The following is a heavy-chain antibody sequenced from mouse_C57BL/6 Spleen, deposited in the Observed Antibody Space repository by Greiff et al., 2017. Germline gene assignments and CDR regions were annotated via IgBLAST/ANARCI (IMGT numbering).Heavy chain of an antibody. CDR2: ISSGGDYI. Sequence: EVKLVESGEGLVKPGGSLKLSCAASGFTFSSYAMSWVRQTPEKRLEWVAYISSGGDYIYYADTVKGRFTISRDNARNTLYLQMSSLKSEDTAIYYCTRGGAPYWYFDVWGTGTTVTVSS. J-gene: IGHJ1*03. CDR3: TRGGAPYWYFDV. CDR1: GFTFSSYA. V-gene: IGHV5-9-1*02.